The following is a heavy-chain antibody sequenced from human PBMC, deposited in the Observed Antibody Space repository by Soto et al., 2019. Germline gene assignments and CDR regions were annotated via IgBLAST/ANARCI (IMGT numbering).Heavy chain of an antibody. CDR3: ARGGRQWLVTSAFTY. CDR1: GFTFSDYA. CDR2: VSHDGRNT. D-gene: IGHD6-19*01. V-gene: IGHV3-30*03. J-gene: IGHJ4*02. Sequence: VQLVESGGGVVQPGRSLRLSCAASGFTFSDYAMHWVRQAPGKGLEWVAVVSHDGRNTHYADSVKGRFTISRDSSKNTVSLVMTRLRLADMAVYYCARGGRQWLVTSAFTYWGQGALVTVSS.